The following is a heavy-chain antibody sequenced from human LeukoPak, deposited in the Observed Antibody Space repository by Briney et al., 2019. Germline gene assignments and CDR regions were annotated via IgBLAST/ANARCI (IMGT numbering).Heavy chain of an antibody. V-gene: IGHV4-61*03. CDR1: GGSFSSGSHF. CDR2: IYHSGST. J-gene: IGHJ3*02. D-gene: IGHD4-17*01. Sequence: SETLSLTCTVSGGSFSSGSHFWSWIRQPPGKGLEWIAYIYHSGSTNYNPSLKSRVTMSLDTSKNHFSLKLSSVTAADTAVYYCASGSYVDYVVDDAFDIWGQGTMVTVSS. CDR3: ASGSYVDYVVDDAFDI.